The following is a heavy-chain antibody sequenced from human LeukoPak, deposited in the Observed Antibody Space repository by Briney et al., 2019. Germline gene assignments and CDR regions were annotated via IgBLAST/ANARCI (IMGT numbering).Heavy chain of an antibody. V-gene: IGHV3-23*01. CDR1: GFTFSSYA. D-gene: IGHD3-22*01. J-gene: IGHJ4*02. CDR2: ISGSGGST. Sequence: PGGSLRLSCAASGFTFSSYAMSWVRQAPGKGLEWVSAISGSGGSTYYADSVKGRFTTSRDNSKNTLYLQMNSLRAEDTAVYYCAKFYDSSGYYLFDYWGQGTLVTVSS. CDR3: AKFYDSSGYYLFDY.